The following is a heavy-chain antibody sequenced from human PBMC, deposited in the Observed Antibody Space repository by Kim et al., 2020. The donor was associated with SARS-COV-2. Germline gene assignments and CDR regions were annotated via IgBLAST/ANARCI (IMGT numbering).Heavy chain of an antibody. Sequence: SETLSLTCTVSGGSISSSSYYWGWIRQPPGKGLEWIGSIYYSGSTYYNPSLKSRVTISVDTSKNQFSLKLSSVTAADTAVYYCARQGYAPLQTRPVPYYFDYWGQGTLVTVSS. CDR3: ARQGYAPLQTRPVPYYFDY. J-gene: IGHJ4*02. CDR2: IYYSGST. V-gene: IGHV4-39*01. D-gene: IGHD3-16*01. CDR1: GGSISSSSYY.